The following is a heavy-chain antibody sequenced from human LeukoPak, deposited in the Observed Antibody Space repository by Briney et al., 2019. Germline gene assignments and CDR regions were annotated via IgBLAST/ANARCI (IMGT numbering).Heavy chain of an antibody. J-gene: IGHJ5*02. CDR1: GVSISSRDYY. V-gene: IGHV4-30-4*01. D-gene: IGHD3-10*01. Sequence: SETLSLTCTVSGVSISSRDYYWSWIRQPPGKGLEWIGYIYYSGSTYYNPSLKSRVTISVDTSRNQFSLRLSSVTAADTAVYYCARAGDSYASGSYYSGALSWFDPWGQGTLVTVSS. CDR3: ARAGDSYASGSYYSGALSWFDP. CDR2: IYYSGST.